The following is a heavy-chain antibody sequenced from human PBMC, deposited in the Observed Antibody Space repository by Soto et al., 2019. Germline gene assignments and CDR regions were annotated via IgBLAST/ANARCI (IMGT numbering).Heavy chain of an antibody. D-gene: IGHD5-18*01. CDR3: ARAGLDKAMAPLIYYYGRGV. CDR2: LSAYKGNT. Sequence: ASVKASIVAPGSTFTIYCITSVQQRPRQELEWMRSLSAYKGNTNYAQKLQGSVTMTTDTSTSTAYMELRSLRSDDTAVEYCARAGLDKAMAPLIYYYGRGVLGPGTRVTVAS. J-gene: IGHJ6*02. V-gene: IGHV1-18*01. CDR1: GSTFTIYC.